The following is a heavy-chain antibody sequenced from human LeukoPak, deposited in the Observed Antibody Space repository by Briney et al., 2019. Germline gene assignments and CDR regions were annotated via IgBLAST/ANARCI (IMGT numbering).Heavy chain of an antibody. CDR2: ISDRGGRT. J-gene: IGHJ4*02. D-gene: IGHD2-21*01. Sequence: PGGSLRLSCAFSGITLSNYGMSWVRQAPGKGLEWVAGISDRGGRTNYADSVKVRFTISRGNSKNTLYLQMNSLRAEDTAVYFCAKRGAVIRVILVGFHKEAYYFDSWGQGALVTVSS. CDR3: AKRGAVIRVILVGFHKEAYYFDS. CDR1: GITLSNYG. V-gene: IGHV3-23*01.